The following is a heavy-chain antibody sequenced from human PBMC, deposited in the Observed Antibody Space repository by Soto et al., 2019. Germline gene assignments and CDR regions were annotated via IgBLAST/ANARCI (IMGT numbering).Heavy chain of an antibody. CDR1: GGSFSGYY. CDR3: ARGWSYYYGSGSPTFDY. CDR2: INHSGST. V-gene: IGHV4-34*01. Sequence: SETLSLTCAVYGGSFSGYYWSWIRQPPGKGLEWIGEINHSGSTNYNPSLKSRVTISVDTSKNQFSLKLSSVTAADTAVYYCARGWSYYYGSGSPTFDYWGQGTLVTVSS. J-gene: IGHJ4*02. D-gene: IGHD3-10*01.